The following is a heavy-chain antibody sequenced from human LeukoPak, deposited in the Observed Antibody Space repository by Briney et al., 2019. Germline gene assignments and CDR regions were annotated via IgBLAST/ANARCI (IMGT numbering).Heavy chain of an antibody. CDR2: ISGSGGST. J-gene: IGHJ4*02. Sequence: GGSLRLSCAASGFTFSSYAMSWVRQAPGKGLEWVSAISGSGGSTYYADSVKGRFTISRDNAKNSLYLQMNSLRAEDTAVYYCARTMTSRGLDYWGQGTLVTVSS. CDR1: GFTFSSYA. CDR3: ARTMTSRGLDY. V-gene: IGHV3-23*01. D-gene: IGHD3-10*01.